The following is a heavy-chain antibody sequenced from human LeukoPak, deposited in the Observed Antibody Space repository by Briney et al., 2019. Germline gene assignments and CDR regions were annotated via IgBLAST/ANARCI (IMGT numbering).Heavy chain of an antibody. CDR1: GGSISSYY. D-gene: IGHD3-16*01. V-gene: IGHV4-59*01. CDR3: ARVDQELWQNFDY. Sequence: PSETLSLTCTVSGGSISSYYWSWLRQPPGKGLEWIGYIYYIGSTNYNPPLKSRVTISVDTSKNQFSLKLRSVTAADRAVYYCARVDQELWQNFDYWGQGTLVTVSS. CDR2: IYYIGST. J-gene: IGHJ4*02.